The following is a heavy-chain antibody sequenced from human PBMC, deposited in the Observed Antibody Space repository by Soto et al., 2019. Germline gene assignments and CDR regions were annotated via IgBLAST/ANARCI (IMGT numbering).Heavy chain of an antibody. CDR1: GYTFTGYY. D-gene: IGHD3-3*01. V-gene: IGHV1-2*02. J-gene: IGHJ6*02. CDR2: INPNSGGT. CDR3: ATPAGELRFLEWSPYGMDV. Sequence: ASVKVSCKASGYTFTGYYMHWVRQAPGQGLEWMGWINPNSGGTNYAQKFQGRVTMTRDTPISTAYMELSRLRSDDTAVYYCATPAGELRFLEWSPYGMDVWGQGTTVTVSS.